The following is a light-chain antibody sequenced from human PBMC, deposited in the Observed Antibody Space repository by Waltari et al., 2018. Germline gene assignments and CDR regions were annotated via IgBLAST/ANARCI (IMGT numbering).Light chain of an antibody. CDR1: QSVSRN. CDR3: QQYNNWPPGYT. Sequence: EIMMTQSPATLSVSPGERATLSCRASQSVSRNLAWFQQKPGQAPRLLIYDASTRATGIPARVSGSGSGTEFTLTISSLQSEDFVVYYCQQYNNWPPGYTFGQGTKLEIK. V-gene: IGKV3-15*01. J-gene: IGKJ2*01. CDR2: DAS.